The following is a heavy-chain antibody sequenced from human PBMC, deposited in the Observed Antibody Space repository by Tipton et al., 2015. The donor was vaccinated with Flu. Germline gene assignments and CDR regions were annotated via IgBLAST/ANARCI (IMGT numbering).Heavy chain of an antibody. D-gene: IGHD3-10*01. CDR3: ATTTYYYGSGSHDY. CDR2: VYHGGTT. V-gene: IGHV4-39*07. CDR1: GASISSSSYY. Sequence: TLSLTCTVSGASISSSSYYWGWVRQPPGKGLEWIGCVYHGGTTYYNPSLKSRVAISLDTFKNQFSLKLTSVTAADTAVYYCATTTYYYGSGSHDYWGQGTLVTVSS. J-gene: IGHJ4*02.